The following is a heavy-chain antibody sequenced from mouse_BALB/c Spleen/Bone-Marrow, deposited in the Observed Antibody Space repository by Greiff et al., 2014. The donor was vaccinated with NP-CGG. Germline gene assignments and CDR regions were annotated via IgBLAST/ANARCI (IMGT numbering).Heavy chain of an antibody. V-gene: IGHV1-7*01. CDR2: INPTSGYT. CDR3: TTGGNDWFAY. D-gene: IGHD2-1*01. CDR1: GYTFTSYW. J-gene: IGHJ3*01. Sequence: VQLQQSGPELAKPGASVKMSCRASGYTFTSYWMNWVKQRPVQGLEWIGYINPTSGYTEYNQKFKDKATLTTDKSSSTAYMQLSSLTSEDSAVYYCTTGGNDWFAYWGQGTLVAVPA.